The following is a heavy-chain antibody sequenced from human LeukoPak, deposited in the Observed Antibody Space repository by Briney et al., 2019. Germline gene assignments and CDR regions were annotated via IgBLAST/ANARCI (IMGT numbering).Heavy chain of an antibody. CDR2: INHSGST. Sequence: SETLSLTCAVYGGSFSGYYWSWIRQPPGKGLEWIGEINHSGSTNYNPSLKSRVTISVDTSKNQFSLKLGSVTAADTAVYYCARVNSSGWGPFDYWGQGTLVTVSS. CDR1: GGSFSGYY. V-gene: IGHV4-34*01. CDR3: ARVNSSGWGPFDY. J-gene: IGHJ4*02. D-gene: IGHD6-19*01.